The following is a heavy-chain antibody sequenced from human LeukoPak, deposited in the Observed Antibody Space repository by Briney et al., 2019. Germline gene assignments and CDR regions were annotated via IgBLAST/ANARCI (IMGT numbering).Heavy chain of an antibody. CDR3: VRIRLDCSGGSCQGGY. D-gene: IGHD2-15*01. CDR1: GFTFSSYW. Sequence: GGSLRLSCAASGFTFSSYWMHWVRQAPGKGLVWVSRINSDGSSRNYADSVKGRFTISRDNAKNTLYLQMNSLRAEDTAVYYCVRIRLDCSGGSCQGGYWGQGTLVTVSS. CDR2: INSDGSSR. J-gene: IGHJ4*02. V-gene: IGHV3-74*01.